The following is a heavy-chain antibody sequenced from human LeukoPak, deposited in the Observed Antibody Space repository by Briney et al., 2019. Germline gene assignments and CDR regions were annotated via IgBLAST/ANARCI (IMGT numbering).Heavy chain of an antibody. CDR2: NNPNSGGT. V-gene: IGHV1-2*02. D-gene: IGHD5-12*01. Sequence: GASVKVSCKASGYTFTGYYMHWVRQATAQGLEWVGWNNPNSGGTNYAQKFQGRVTVTRDTSISTAYMELSRLRADDTAVYYCARDQGGGYDLGNFDYWGQGTLVTVSS. CDR3: ARDQGGGYDLGNFDY. CDR1: GYTFTGYY. J-gene: IGHJ4*02.